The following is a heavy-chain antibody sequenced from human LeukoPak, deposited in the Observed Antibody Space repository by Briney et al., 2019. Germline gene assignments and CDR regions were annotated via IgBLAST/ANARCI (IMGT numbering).Heavy chain of an antibody. Sequence: PGGSLRLSCAASGFTFSSYEMNWVRQAPGKGLEWLSYISSGGSTIYYADSVKGRFTISRDNAKNSLYLQMNSLRAEDTAVYYCARYMVRGIIIRYFDNWGQGTLVTVSS. CDR1: GFTFSSYE. D-gene: IGHD3-10*01. CDR2: ISSGGSTI. V-gene: IGHV3-48*03. J-gene: IGHJ4*02. CDR3: ARYMVRGIIIRYFDN.